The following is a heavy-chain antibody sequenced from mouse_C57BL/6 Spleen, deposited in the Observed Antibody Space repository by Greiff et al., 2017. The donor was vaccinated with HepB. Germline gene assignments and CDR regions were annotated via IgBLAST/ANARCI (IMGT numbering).Heavy chain of an antibody. V-gene: IGHV1-82*01. CDR2: IYPGDGDT. CDR1: GYAFSSSW. CDR3: ARGPMVTTSGFAY. Sequence: VKLQESGPELVKPGASVKISCKASGYAFSSSWMNWVKQRPGKGLEWIGRIYPGDGDTNYNGKFKGKATLTADKSSSTAYMQLSSLTSEDSAVYFCARGPMVTTSGFAYWGQGTLVTVSA. D-gene: IGHD2-2*01. J-gene: IGHJ3*01.